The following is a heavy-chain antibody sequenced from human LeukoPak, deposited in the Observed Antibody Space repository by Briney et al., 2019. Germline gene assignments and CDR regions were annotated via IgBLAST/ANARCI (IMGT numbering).Heavy chain of an antibody. CDR1: GFTFSSYA. D-gene: IGHD2-2*01. CDR3: APAPAAIRPSNWLDP. Sequence: GGSLRLSCAASGFTFSSYAMSWVRQAPGKGLEWVSAISGSGGSTYYADSVKGRFTISRDNSKNTLYLQMNSLRAEDTAVYYCAPAPAAIRPSNWLDPWGQGTLVTVSS. CDR2: ISGSGGST. V-gene: IGHV3-23*01. J-gene: IGHJ5*02.